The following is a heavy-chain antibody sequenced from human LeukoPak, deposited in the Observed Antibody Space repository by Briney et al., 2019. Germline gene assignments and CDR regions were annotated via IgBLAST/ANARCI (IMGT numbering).Heavy chain of an antibody. Sequence: ASVKVSCKVSGYTLTELSMHWVRQAPGKGLEWMGGFDPEDGETIYAQKFQGRVTMTEDTSTDTAYMELSSLRSEDAAVYYCATGVEDYDFWSGYYTDPKFDYWGQGTLVTVSS. D-gene: IGHD3-3*01. CDR2: FDPEDGET. V-gene: IGHV1-24*01. CDR3: ATGVEDYDFWSGYYTDPKFDY. CDR1: GYTLTELS. J-gene: IGHJ4*02.